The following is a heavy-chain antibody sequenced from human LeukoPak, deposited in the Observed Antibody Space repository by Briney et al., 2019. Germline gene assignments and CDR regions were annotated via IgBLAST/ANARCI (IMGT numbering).Heavy chain of an antibody. V-gene: IGHV1-18*01. CDR1: GCTFTNQG. D-gene: IGHD2-2*01. J-gene: IGHJ4*02. Sequence: GASVKVSCKASGCTFTNQGINWVRQAPGQGLEWMGWISAYNGNTNYVQKVQGRVTMTADTYTSPAAMALRRLTADDTAVHYCVRVDGRYCSSTSWYAWEHWGQGTLVSVSS. CDR3: VRVDGRYCSSTSWYAWEH. CDR2: ISAYNGNT.